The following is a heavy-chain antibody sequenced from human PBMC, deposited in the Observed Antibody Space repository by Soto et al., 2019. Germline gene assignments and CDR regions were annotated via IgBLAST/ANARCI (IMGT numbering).Heavy chain of an antibody. D-gene: IGHD6-13*01. V-gene: IGHV1-69*13. J-gene: IGHJ6*02. CDR2: IIPIFGTA. CDR1: GGTFSSYA. Sequence: SVKVSCKASGGTFSSYAISWVRQAPGQEIEWMGGIIPIFGTANYAQKFQGRVTIIADESTRTAHMELSSLRSEDTAVYYCARDQVAAAGKLRETDYYYYYGMDVWGQGTTVTVSS. CDR3: ARDQVAAAGKLRETDYYYYYGMDV.